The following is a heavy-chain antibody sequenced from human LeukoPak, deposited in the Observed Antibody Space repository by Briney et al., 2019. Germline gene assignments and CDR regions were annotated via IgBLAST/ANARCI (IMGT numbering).Heavy chain of an antibody. CDR3: ARLYITVTNHHLDSDMETNHGY. D-gene: IGHD4-11*01. CDR1: GFTFSDYY. CDR2: ISSSGSTI. Sequence: PGGSLRLSCAASGFTFSDYYMSWIRQAPGKGLEWVSYISSSGSTIYYADSVKGRFTISRDNAKNSLYLQMNSLRAEDTAVYYCARLYITVTNHHLDSDMETNHGYWGQGTLVTVSS. J-gene: IGHJ4*02. V-gene: IGHV3-11*01.